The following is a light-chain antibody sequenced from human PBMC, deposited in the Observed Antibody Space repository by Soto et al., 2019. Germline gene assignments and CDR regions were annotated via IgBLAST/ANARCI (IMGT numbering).Light chain of an antibody. CDR2: DAS. V-gene: IGKV3-11*01. CDR3: KQRHNWIN. J-gene: IGKJ5*01. Sequence: EIVLTQSPATLSFSPGEGATLSCRASQSVGSYLGWYQQKPGQAPRLLIYDASNRATGIPARFSGSGFGTDFTLTISSLEPEDFAVYYCKQRHNWINFGQGTRLEIK. CDR1: QSVGSY.